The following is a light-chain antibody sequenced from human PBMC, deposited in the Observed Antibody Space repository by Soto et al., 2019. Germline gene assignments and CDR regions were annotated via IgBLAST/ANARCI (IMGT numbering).Light chain of an antibody. CDR1: QSVSSSY. CDR3: HQYNKWPRT. J-gene: IGKJ1*01. CDR2: GAS. V-gene: IGKV3-20*01. Sequence: EIVLTQSPGTLSLSAGERATLSCRASQSVSSSYLAWYQRKPGQAPRLLIYGASSRATGIPDRFSGSGSGTDFTLTTSRLEPEDFAVYYCHQYNKWPRTFGQGPK.